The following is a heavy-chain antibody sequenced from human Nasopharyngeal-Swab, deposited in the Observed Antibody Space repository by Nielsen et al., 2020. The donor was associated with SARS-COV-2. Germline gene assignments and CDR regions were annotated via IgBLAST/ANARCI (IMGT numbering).Heavy chain of an antibody. J-gene: IGHJ3*02. Sequence: SETLSLTCAVSGYSISSGYYWGWIRQPPGKGLEWIGSIYHSGSTNYNPSLKSRVTISVDTSKNQFSLKLSSVTAADTAVYYCARDLELGNDAFDIWGQGTMVTVSS. V-gene: IGHV4-38-2*02. CDR3: ARDLELGNDAFDI. CDR1: GYSISSGYY. CDR2: IYHSGST. D-gene: IGHD3-10*01.